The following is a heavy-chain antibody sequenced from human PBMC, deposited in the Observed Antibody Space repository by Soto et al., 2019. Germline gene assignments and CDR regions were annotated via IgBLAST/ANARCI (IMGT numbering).Heavy chain of an antibody. CDR2: IIPIFGTA. Sequence: QVQLVQSGAEVKKPGSSVKVSCKASGGTFSSYAISWVRQAPGQGLEWMGGIIPIFGTANYAQKFQGRVTITADKSTSTAYMELSSLRSEDTAVYYCARVVVVAATHYYYYGMDVWGQGTTDTVSS. CDR3: ARVVVVAATHYYYYGMDV. J-gene: IGHJ6*02. D-gene: IGHD2-15*01. V-gene: IGHV1-69*06. CDR1: GGTFSSYA.